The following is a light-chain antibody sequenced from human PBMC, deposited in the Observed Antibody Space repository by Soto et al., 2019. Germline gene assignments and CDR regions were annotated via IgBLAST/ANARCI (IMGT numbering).Light chain of an antibody. CDR2: EVT. Sequence: QSVLTQPPSASGSPGQSVTISCTGTSSDVGAYNYVSWYQQHPGKAPRLVIYEVTKRPSGVPERFSGSKSGNTASLTVSALQADDEADYYCSSYSGAYTLVVFGGGTQLTVL. V-gene: IGLV2-8*01. CDR3: SSYSGAYTLVV. J-gene: IGLJ2*01. CDR1: SSDVGAYNY.